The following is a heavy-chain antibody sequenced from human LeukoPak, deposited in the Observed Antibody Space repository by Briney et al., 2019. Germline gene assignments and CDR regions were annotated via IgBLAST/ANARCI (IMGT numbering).Heavy chain of an antibody. D-gene: IGHD3-3*01. V-gene: IGHV3-30*02. CDR3: AKDVFHAVPPHFDY. Sequence: GRCLRLSCAASGFTFSSYAMHWVRQAPGKGLEWVAFIRYDGSNKYYADSVKGRFTISRDNSKNTLYLQMNSLRAEDTAVYYCAKDVFHAVPPHFDYWGQGTLVTVSS. CDR1: GFTFSSYA. CDR2: IRYDGSNK. J-gene: IGHJ4*02.